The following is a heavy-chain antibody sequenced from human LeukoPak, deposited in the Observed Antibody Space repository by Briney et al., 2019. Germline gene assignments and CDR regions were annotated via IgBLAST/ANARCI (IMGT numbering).Heavy chain of an antibody. V-gene: IGHV1-2*06. CDR1: GYTFIRYY. J-gene: IGHJ3*01. CDR2: INPNSGGT. Sequence: ASVKVSCKASGYTFIRYYIHWVQQAPGQGLEWMGRINPNSGGTHYAQKFQGGVNMTRDTSISTAYMELTSLTSDDTAVYYCATAMIVKAFDVWGQGTMVTVSS. CDR3: ATAMIVKAFDV. D-gene: IGHD3-22*01.